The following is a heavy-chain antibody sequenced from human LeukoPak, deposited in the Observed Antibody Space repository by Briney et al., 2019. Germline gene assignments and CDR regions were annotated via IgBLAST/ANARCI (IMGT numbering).Heavy chain of an antibody. D-gene: IGHD6-13*01. CDR1: GGTFSSYA. Sequence: SVKVSCKASGGTFSSYAISWVRQAPGQGLEWMGGIIPIFGTANYAQKFQGRVTITADESTSTAYMELSSLRSEDTAVYYCARDARGAAAADDAFDIWGQGTMVTVSS. V-gene: IGHV1-69*13. J-gene: IGHJ3*02. CDR2: IIPIFGTA. CDR3: ARDARGAAAADDAFDI.